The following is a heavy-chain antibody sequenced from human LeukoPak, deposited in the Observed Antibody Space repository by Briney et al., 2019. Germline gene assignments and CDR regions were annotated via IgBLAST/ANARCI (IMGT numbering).Heavy chain of an antibody. D-gene: IGHD3-10*01. CDR2: IIPILGIA. V-gene: IGHV1-69*02. Sequence: ASVKVSCXASGGTFSSYTISWVRQAPGQGLEWMGRIIPILGIANYAQKFQGRVTITADKSTSTAYMELSSLRSEDTAVYYCARGFERGKYGSGSYAFDYWGQGTLVTVSS. CDR3: ARGFERGKYGSGSYAFDY. CDR1: GGTFSSYT. J-gene: IGHJ4*02.